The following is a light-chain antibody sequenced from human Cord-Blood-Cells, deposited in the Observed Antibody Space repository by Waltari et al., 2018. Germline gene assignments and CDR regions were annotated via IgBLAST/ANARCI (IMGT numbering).Light chain of an antibody. CDR2: DVS. Sequence: QSALTQPRSVSGSPGQSVTISCTGTSSDVGGYNYVSWYQQHPGKAPKLIIYDVSKRPSGVPDRFAGSKAGNTASLTISGLQAEDEADYYCSSYAGSYTVFGGGTKLTVL. V-gene: IGLV2-11*01. J-gene: IGLJ2*01. CDR1: SSDVGGYNY. CDR3: SSYAGSYTV.